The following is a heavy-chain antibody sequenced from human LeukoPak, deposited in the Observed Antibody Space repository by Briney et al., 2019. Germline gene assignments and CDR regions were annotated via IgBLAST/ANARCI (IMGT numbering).Heavy chain of an antibody. J-gene: IGHJ5*02. CDR3: ARVTPDQRFDP. CDR2: IYYSGST. D-gene: IGHD4-11*01. Sequence: SETLSLTCTVAGGSISSYYWSWIRQPPGKGLEWIGYIYYSGSTNYNPSLKSRVTISVDTSKNQLSLQLSSVTPEDTAVYYCARVTPDQRFDPWGQGTLVTVSS. CDR1: GGSISSYY. V-gene: IGHV4-59*12.